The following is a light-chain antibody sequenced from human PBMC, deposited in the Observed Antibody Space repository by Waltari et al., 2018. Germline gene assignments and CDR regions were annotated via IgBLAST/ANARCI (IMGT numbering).Light chain of an antibody. CDR3: QQYYGTPPIS. CDR1: QSILYSSNNKNY. V-gene: IGKV4-1*01. CDR2: WAS. Sequence: DIVMTQSPDSLAVSLGERATINCKSSQSILYSSNNKNYLAWYQQKAGQPPKLLIYWASTRESGVPDRFSGSGSGTDFTLTISSLQADDVAVYYCQQYYGTPPISFGQGTRLEIK. J-gene: IGKJ5*01.